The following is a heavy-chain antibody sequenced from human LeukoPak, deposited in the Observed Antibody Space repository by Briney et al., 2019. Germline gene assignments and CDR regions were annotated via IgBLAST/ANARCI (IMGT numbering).Heavy chain of an antibody. CDR2: INHSGST. Sequence: SETLSLPCAVYGGSFSGYYWSWIRQPPGKGLEWIGEINHSGSTNYNPSLKSRVTISVDTSKNQFSLKLSSVTAADTAVYYCARGLPEPTEIAAAGKVDYWGQGTLVTVSS. CDR3: ARGLPEPTEIAAAGKVDY. J-gene: IGHJ4*02. CDR1: GGSFSGYY. D-gene: IGHD6-13*01. V-gene: IGHV4-34*01.